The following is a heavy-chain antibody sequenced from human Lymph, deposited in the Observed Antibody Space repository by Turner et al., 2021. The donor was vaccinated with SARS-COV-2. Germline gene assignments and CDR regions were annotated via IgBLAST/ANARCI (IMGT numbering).Heavy chain of an antibody. V-gene: IGHV1-69*10. D-gene: IGHD1-1*01. J-gene: IGHJ4*02. CDR2: TIPIFGIA. CDR3: ARDATGPLGY. Sequence: QVQLVQSGAEVKKPGSSVKVSCKASGGTFSTHAISWVRQAPGQGLEWLGGTIPIFGIANYAQKFQGRVTITADKFTSTAYMELSSLRSEDTAVYYCARDATGPLGYWGRGTLVTVSS. CDR1: GGTFSTHA.